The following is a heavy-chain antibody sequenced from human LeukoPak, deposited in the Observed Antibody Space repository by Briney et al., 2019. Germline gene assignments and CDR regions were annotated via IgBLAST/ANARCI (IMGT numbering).Heavy chain of an antibody. CDR1: GYTFTSYD. V-gene: IGHV1-8*01. Sequence: ASVKVSCKASGYTFTSYDINWVRQATGQGLEWMGWMNPNSGNTGYAQKFQGRVTMTRNTSISTAYMELSSLRSEDTAVYYCARTLEQWLVQVYGYWGQGTLVTVSS. CDR2: MNPNSGNT. D-gene: IGHD6-19*01. J-gene: IGHJ4*02. CDR3: ARTLEQWLVQVYGY.